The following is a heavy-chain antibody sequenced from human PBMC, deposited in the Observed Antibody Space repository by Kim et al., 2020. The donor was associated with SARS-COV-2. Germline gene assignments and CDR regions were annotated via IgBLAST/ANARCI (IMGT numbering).Heavy chain of an antibody. Sequence: SETLSLTCAVSGGSISSSNWWSWVRQPPGKGLEWIGEIYHSGSTNYNPSLKSRVTISVDKSKNQFSLKLSSVTAADTAVYYCARLVVVAATEYYYGMDVWGQGTTVTVSS. CDR3: ARLVVVAATEYYYGMDV. V-gene: IGHV4-4*02. J-gene: IGHJ6*02. CDR1: GGSISSSNW. D-gene: IGHD2-15*01. CDR2: IYHSGST.